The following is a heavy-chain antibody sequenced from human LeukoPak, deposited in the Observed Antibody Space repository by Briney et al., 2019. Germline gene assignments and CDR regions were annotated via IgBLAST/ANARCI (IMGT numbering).Heavy chain of an antibody. V-gene: IGHV3-30-3*01. Sequence: GGSLRLSCAASGFIFRTYAMHWVRQAPGKGLEWVAVISHDGSNEYYTDSVKGRFTISRDNSKDTVDLQMNSLKTEDTAVYYCARDGLSIRGDYPYYFDYWGQGILVTVSS. D-gene: IGHD4-11*01. CDR2: ISHDGSNE. CDR1: GFIFRTYA. CDR3: ARDGLSIRGDYPYYFDY. J-gene: IGHJ4*02.